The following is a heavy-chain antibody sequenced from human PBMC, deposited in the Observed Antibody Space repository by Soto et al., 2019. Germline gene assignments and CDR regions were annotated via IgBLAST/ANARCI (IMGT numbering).Heavy chain of an antibody. CDR3: ARGVYDSHGYSYP. J-gene: IGHJ5*02. CDR2: ISSSGDRI. D-gene: IGHD3-22*01. Sequence: PGGSPSLSCAVSGFHFSSYEMNWVRPAPGKGLEWISYISSSGDRIYYADSVKGRFTISRDNPKNSLYLQMNSLRAEDTAVYYCARGVYDSHGYSYPWGQGTLVTVSS. V-gene: IGHV3-48*03. CDR1: GFHFSSYE.